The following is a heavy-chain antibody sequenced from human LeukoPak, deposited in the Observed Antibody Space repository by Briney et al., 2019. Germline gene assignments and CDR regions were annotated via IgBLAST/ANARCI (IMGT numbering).Heavy chain of an antibody. Sequence: GSLRLSCAASGFTFSSYAMSWVRQAPGKGLEWVSAISGSGGSTYYADSVKGRFTISRDNSKNTLYLQMNSLRAEDTAVYYCAKDRLTIVPGEASGGYHYWGQGTLVTVSS. D-gene: IGHD2-2*01. CDR3: AKDRLTIVPGEASGGYHY. CDR2: ISGSGGST. CDR1: GFTFSSYA. J-gene: IGHJ4*02. V-gene: IGHV3-23*01.